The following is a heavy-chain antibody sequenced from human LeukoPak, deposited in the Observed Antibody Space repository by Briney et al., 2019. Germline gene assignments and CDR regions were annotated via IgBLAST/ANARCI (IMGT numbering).Heavy chain of an antibody. CDR3: AITSDVRYFDWLSGY. Sequence: GSLRLSCAASGFTFSSYAMSWVRQAPGKGLEWVSAISGSGGSTYYADSVKGRFTISRDNSKNTLYLQMNSLRAEDTAVYYCAITSDVRYFDWLSGYWGQGTLVTVSS. J-gene: IGHJ4*02. CDR1: GFTFSSYA. D-gene: IGHD3-9*01. CDR2: ISGSGGST. V-gene: IGHV3-23*01.